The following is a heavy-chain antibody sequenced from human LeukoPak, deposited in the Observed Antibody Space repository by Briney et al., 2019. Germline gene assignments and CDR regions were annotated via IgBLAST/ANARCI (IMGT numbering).Heavy chain of an antibody. V-gene: IGHV3-53*01. CDR3: ARVVPRQYYFDY. CDR1: GFTFSSYA. D-gene: IGHD5-24*01. J-gene: IGHJ4*02. Sequence: PGGSLRLSCAASGFTFSSYAMSWVRQAPGKGLEWVSVVSSGGSAYYADSVKGRFTISRDNSKNTLYLQMNSLRAEDTAVYYCARVVPRQYYFDYWGQGTLVTVSS. CDR2: VSSGGSA.